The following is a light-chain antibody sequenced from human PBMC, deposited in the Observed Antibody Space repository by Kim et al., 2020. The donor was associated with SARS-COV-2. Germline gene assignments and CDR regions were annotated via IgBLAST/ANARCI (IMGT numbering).Light chain of an antibody. CDR3: QQYGGSPPYT. J-gene: IGKJ2*01. Sequence: SPEESATLSCRASQTLTSSYLAWYQQKSGQAPRLLIYDASTRATGIPDRFSGSGSGTDFTLTISRLEPEDFAVYFCQQYGGSPPYTFGLGTKLEIK. V-gene: IGKV3-20*01. CDR1: QTLTSSY. CDR2: DAS.